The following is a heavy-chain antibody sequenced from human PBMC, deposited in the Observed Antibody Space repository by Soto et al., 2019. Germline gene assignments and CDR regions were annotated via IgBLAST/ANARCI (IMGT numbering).Heavy chain of an antibody. CDR3: AKDDMYKWQTIDY. V-gene: IGHV3-30*18. D-gene: IGHD1-20*01. CDR2: ISYDGSDR. J-gene: IGHJ4*02. Sequence: GGSLRLSCAASGFTFTSHGMHWVRQAPGKGLEWVAVISYDGSDRYYVDSVKGRFTISRDNSKSTLYLQMNSLRAEDTAVYYCAKDDMYKWQTIDYWGQGTLVTVSS. CDR1: GFTFTSHG.